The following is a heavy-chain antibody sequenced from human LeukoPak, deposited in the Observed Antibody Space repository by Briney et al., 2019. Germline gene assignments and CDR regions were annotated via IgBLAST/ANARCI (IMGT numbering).Heavy chain of an antibody. V-gene: IGHV4-39*01. Sequence: SETLSLTCAVYGGSFSDYYWGWIRQPPGKGLEWIGSIYYSGSTYYNPSLKSRVTISVDTSKNQFSLKLSSVTAADTAVYYCARSVLRFLEHWFDPWGQGTLVTVSS. CDR2: IYYSGST. CDR3: ARSVLRFLEHWFDP. CDR1: GGSFSDYY. D-gene: IGHD3-3*01. J-gene: IGHJ5*02.